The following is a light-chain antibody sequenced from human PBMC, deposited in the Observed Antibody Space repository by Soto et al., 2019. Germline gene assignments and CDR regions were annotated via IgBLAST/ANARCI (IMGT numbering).Light chain of an antibody. CDR2: GAS. CDR1: QSVSSN. V-gene: IGKV3-15*01. Sequence: EIVMTQSPATLSVSPGERATLSCRASQSVSSNLAWYQQKPGQAPRLLIYGASTRATGTPARFSGSGSGTEFTLTISSLQSEDFAVYYCQQYNNWPPGFGQGTKVDIK. CDR3: QQYNNWPPG. J-gene: IGKJ1*01.